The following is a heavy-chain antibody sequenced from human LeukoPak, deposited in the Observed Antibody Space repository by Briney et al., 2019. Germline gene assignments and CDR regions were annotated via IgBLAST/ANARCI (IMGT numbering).Heavy chain of an antibody. Sequence: GGSLRLSCAASGFTFSSYSMNWVRQAPGKGLEWVSSISSSTNYIYYADSVKGRFTISRDNAKNSLYLQMNSLRAEDTAVYYCATLYYDILTGYGWGQGTLVTVSS. D-gene: IGHD3-9*01. V-gene: IGHV3-21*01. J-gene: IGHJ4*02. CDR1: GFTFSSYS. CDR3: ATLYYDILTGYG. CDR2: ISSSTNYI.